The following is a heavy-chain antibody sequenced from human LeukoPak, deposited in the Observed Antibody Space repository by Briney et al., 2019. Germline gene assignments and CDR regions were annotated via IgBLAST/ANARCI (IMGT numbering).Heavy chain of an antibody. J-gene: IGHJ6*02. D-gene: IGHD3-3*01. CDR1: GGSISSGDYY. V-gene: IGHV4-31*03. CDR2: IYYSGRT. CDR3: ARDRYDSYPMDV. Sequence: SETLSLTCTVSGGSISSGDYYWSWIRQHPGKGLEWIGSIYYSGRTYYNPSLESRVTISVDTSKNQFSLKLSSATAADTAVYYCARDRYDSYPMDVWGQGTTVTVSS.